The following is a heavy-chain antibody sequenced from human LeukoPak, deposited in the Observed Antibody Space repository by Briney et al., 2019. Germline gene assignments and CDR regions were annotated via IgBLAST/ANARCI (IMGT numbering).Heavy chain of an antibody. Sequence: GGSLRLSCAASEFTFGDSAIHWVRQGPGKGLEWVSLIRANGGSTSYADSVKGRFTISRDNSKKSLYLQMNSLRPEDTALYYCAKDPDYGGNSRYGMDVWGQGTTVTVSS. D-gene: IGHD4-23*01. V-gene: IGHV3-43*02. CDR1: EFTFGDSA. CDR2: IRANGGST. CDR3: AKDPDYGGNSRYGMDV. J-gene: IGHJ6*02.